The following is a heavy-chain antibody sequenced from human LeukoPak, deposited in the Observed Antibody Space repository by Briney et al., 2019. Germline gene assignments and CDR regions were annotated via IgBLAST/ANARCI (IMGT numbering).Heavy chain of an antibody. CDR1: GFTFSSCG. D-gene: IGHD5-18*01. Sequence: GWSVRLSCAASGFTFSSCGMHWVRQAPGKGLEWVAVIYFDGSEKHNADSVKGRFTNSRHNPKNMLYLQMNSLRPEDTAVYYCAKDHQWGYGYDFDLWGQGTLVTVSS. J-gene: IGHJ4*02. V-gene: IGHV3-30*18. CDR3: AKDHQWGYGYDFDL. CDR2: IYFDGSEK.